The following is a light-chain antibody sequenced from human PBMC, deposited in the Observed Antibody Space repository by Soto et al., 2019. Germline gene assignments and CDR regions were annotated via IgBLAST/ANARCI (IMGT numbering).Light chain of an antibody. CDR1: QSISSW. Sequence: DIQVTQSPSTLSASVGDRVTITCRASQSISSWLAWYQQKPGKAPTLLIYHASIFKTWGPSRFIGSGSGTDFSRTISSLQPDDFATYYCQDYSCTSGLTFGGGAKVEIK. J-gene: IGKJ4*01. CDR3: QDYSCTSGLT. CDR2: HAS. V-gene: IGKV1-5*03.